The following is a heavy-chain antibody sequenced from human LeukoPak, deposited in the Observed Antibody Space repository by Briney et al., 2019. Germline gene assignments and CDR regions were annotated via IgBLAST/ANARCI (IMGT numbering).Heavy chain of an antibody. CDR1: GFTVSANY. D-gene: IGHD5-12*01. Sequence: PGGSLRLSCAASGFTVSANYMSWVRQAPAKGLEWVSVIYMNGVTYHADSVKGRSTISRDDSKNTVYLQMNSLRAEDTAVYYCAKGGRWLLGSLYFDYWGQGALVTVSS. CDR3: AKGGRWLLGSLYFDY. V-gene: IGHV3-53*05. CDR2: IYMNGVT. J-gene: IGHJ4*02.